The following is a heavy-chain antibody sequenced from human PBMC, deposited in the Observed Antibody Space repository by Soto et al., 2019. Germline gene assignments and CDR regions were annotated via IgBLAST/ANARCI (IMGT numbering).Heavy chain of an antibody. D-gene: IGHD1-1*01. CDR3: AREWTTYNLDY. V-gene: IGHV3-7*01. Sequence: EVQLVESGGDLVQPGGSLRLSCAASGFTFSGNWMDWVRQAPGKGLEWVANIKQDGGEKYYADSVKGRFTISRDNAKNSLYLQMNFRGIDDTAIYVCAREWTTYNLDYWGRGTPVTVSS. CDR1: GFTFSGNW. J-gene: IGHJ4*02. CDR2: IKQDGGEK.